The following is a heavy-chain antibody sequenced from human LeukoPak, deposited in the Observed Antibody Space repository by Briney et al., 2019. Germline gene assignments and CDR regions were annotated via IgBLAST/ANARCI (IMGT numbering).Heavy chain of an antibody. Sequence: PSETLSLTCAVSAYSISSGYYWGWIRQPPGTGLEWIGSIHHGGSTYHNPSLKSRITISIDRSKNQFSLKLNSVTAADSAVYYCATNVTYSFDNWGQGTLVTVSS. D-gene: IGHD2-21*02. CDR3: ATNVTYSFDN. CDR1: AYSISSGYY. J-gene: IGHJ4*02. CDR2: IHHGGST. V-gene: IGHV4-38-2*01.